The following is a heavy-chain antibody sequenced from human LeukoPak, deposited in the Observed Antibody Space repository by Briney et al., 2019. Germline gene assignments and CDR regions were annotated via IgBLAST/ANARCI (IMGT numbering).Heavy chain of an antibody. CDR1: GYTFTGYY. J-gene: IGHJ6*02. CDR3: ARAGGSGMSPKYYYYGMDV. CDR2: INPNSGGT. V-gene: IGHV1-2*02. Sequence: ASVKVSCKASGYTFTGYYMHWVRQAPGQGLEWMGGINPNSGGTNYAQKFQGRVTMTRDTSISTAYMELSRLRSDDTAVYYCARAGGSGMSPKYYYYGMDVWGQGTTVTVSS. D-gene: IGHD3-10*01.